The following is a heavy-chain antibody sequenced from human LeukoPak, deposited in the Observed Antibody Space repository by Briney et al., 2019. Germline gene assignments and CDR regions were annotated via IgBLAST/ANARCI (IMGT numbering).Heavy chain of an antibody. CDR3: AKDRPGGFGS. CDR1: GFSFINYA. V-gene: IGHV3-23*01. J-gene: IGHJ4*02. Sequence: GGSLRLSCAASGFSFINYAMCWVRQAPGKGLEWVSFVSGDGGSTYYADSVKGRFAISRDNSENTVYLHMSSLRAEDTAVYYCAKDRPGGFGSWGRGTPVTVSS. CDR2: VSGDGGST. D-gene: IGHD1-14*01.